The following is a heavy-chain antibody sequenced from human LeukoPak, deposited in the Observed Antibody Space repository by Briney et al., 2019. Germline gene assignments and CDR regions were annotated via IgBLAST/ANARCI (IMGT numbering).Heavy chain of an antibody. CDR3: ARGLNPPPTYYDFWSGYQIGCWFDP. CDR1: GFTFSDYY. D-gene: IGHD3-3*01. CDR2: ISSSGSTI. J-gene: IGHJ5*02. Sequence: PGGSLRLSCAASGFTFSDYYMSWIRQAPGKGLEWVSYISSSGSTIYYADSVKGRFTISRDNAKNSLYLQMNSLRAEDTAVYYCARGLNPPPTYYDFWSGYQIGCWFDPWGQGTLVTVSS. V-gene: IGHV3-11*01.